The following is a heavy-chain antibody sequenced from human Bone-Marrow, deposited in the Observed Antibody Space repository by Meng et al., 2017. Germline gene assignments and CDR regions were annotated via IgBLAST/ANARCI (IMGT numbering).Heavy chain of an antibody. CDR2: IKQDGSGT. D-gene: IGHD5-24*01. V-gene: IGHV3-7*01. CDR3: ARARWLQAKYYFDY. J-gene: IGHJ4*02. CDR1: GFTLGNNW. Sequence: GESLKISCVASGFTLGNNWMSWGRQAPGKGLEGVANIKQDGSGTYYVDSVKGRFIISRDNAKNSLFLQMDSLRAEDTAVYYCARARWLQAKYYFDYWGQGTLVTVSS.